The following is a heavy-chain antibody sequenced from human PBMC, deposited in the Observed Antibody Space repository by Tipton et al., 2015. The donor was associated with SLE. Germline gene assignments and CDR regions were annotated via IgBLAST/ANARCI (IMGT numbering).Heavy chain of an antibody. D-gene: IGHD6-13*01. CDR1: GGSFSGYY. V-gene: IGHV4-34*01. CDR3: ARVGSWYGIDY. Sequence: TLSLTCAVYGGSFSGYYWSWIRQPQGKGLEWIGEINHSGSTNYNPSLKSRLTMSVDTSKNQFSLNLSSVTASDTGVYYCARVGSWYGIDYWGQGTLVTVSS. J-gene: IGHJ4*02. CDR2: INHSGST.